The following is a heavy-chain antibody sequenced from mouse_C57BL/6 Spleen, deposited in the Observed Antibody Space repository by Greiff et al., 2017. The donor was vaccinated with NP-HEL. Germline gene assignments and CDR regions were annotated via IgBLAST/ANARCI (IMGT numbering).Heavy chain of an antibody. CDR1: GFTFSSYG. CDR2: ISSGGSYT. J-gene: IGHJ2*01. Sequence: DVMLVESGGDLVKPGGSLKLSCAASGFTFSSYGMSWVRQTPDKRLEWVATISSGGSYTYYPDSVKGRFTISSDNAKNTLYLQMSSLKSEDTAMYYCARHSNFYFDYWGQGTTLTVSS. CDR3: ARHSNFYFDY. V-gene: IGHV5-6*02. D-gene: IGHD2-5*01.